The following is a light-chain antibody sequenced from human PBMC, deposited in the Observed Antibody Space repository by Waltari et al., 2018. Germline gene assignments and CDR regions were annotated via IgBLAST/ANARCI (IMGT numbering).Light chain of an antibody. CDR1: QSGSRAF. J-gene: IGKJ1*01. Sequence: EIVLTQPPGTLSLSPGGRVTLSCRASQSGSRAFAWYQPKPSQAPRLLIYGASSRATGIPDRFSGSGSGTDFSLTISRLEPEDFAVYYCQHYVRLPVTFGQGTKVEIK. CDR2: GAS. V-gene: IGKV3-20*01. CDR3: QHYVRLPVT.